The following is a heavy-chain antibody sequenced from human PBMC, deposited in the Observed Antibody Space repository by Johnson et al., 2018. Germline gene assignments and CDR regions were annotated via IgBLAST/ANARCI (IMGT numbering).Heavy chain of an antibody. CDR1: GYTFTSYD. D-gene: IGHD3-22*01. J-gene: IGHJ6*02. Sequence: QVQLVESGAEVKKPGASVKVSCKASGYTFTSYDINWVRQATGQGLEWMGWMNPNSGNTGYAQKFQGRVTMTRNTSISTAYMELSSLRSEDTALYYCARVYYDSSGYYIHYGMDVWGQGTTVTVSS. CDR2: MNPNSGNT. V-gene: IGHV1-8*01. CDR3: ARVYYDSSGYYIHYGMDV.